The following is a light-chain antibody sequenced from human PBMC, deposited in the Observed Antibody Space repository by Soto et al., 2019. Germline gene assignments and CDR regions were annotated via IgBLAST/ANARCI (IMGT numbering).Light chain of an antibody. CDR1: QGISSY. Sequence: AIRMTQSPSSLSASTGDRVTITCRASQGISSYLAWYQQKPWKAPKLLIYAASTLQSGVPSRFSGSGSGTDFTLTVRCLQSEDVATYYCHPYYIYPQTFCQGNQVEIK. V-gene: IGKV1-8*01. J-gene: IGKJ1*01. CDR2: AAS. CDR3: HPYYIYPQT.